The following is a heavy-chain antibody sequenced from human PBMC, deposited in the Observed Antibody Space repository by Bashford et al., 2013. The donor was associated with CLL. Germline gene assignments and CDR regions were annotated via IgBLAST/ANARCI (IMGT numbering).Heavy chain of an antibody. Sequence: SETLSLTCTVSGGSITGYYWGWIRQPPGEGLEWIGYIYYTGSSNYNPSLRSRVTMSVDTSKNQFSLKLISVTAADTAVYYCAAYASGSHYKALDYWGQGSLVTVSS. D-gene: IGHD3-10*01. CDR3: AAYASGSHYKALDY. CDR2: IYYTGSS. V-gene: IGHV4-59*08. CDR1: GGSITGYY. J-gene: IGHJ4*02.